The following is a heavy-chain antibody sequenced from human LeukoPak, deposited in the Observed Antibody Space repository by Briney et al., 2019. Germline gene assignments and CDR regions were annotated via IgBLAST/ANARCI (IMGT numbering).Heavy chain of an antibody. CDR1: GFTFSSYS. CDR2: ISSSSSTI. Sequence: PPGGSLRLSCAASGFTFSSYSMNWVRQAPGKGLEWVSYISSSSSTIYYADSVKGRFTISRDNAKNSLYLQMNSLRAEDTAVYYCAKDRLTVTTWVDPWGQGTLVTVSS. D-gene: IGHD4-17*01. J-gene: IGHJ5*02. V-gene: IGHV3-48*01. CDR3: AKDRLTVTTWVDP.